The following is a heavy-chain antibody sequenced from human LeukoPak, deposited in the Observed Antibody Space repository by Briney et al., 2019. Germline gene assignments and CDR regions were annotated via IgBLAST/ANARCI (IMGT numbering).Heavy chain of an antibody. CDR2: INSDGTST. CDR1: GFTFSSYW. CDR3: ARDYGDYLPLDY. Sequence: SGGSLRLSCAASGFTFSSYWMHWVRQAPGKGLVWVSRINSDGTSTSYADSVKGRFTISRDNAKNTLYLQMNSLRAEDTAVYYCARDYGDYLPLDYWGQGTLVTVSS. D-gene: IGHD4-17*01. V-gene: IGHV3-74*01. J-gene: IGHJ4*02.